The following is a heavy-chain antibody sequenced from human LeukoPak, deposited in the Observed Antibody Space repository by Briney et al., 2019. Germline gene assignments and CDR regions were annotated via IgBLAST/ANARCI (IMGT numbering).Heavy chain of an antibody. Sequence: GGSLRLSCAASGFMFRNYWMSWVRQAPGKGLEWVANIKQDGSENHYVDPVKGRFTISRDNAKNSLYLKMNSLSAEDTAVYYCAREGPVVIPTTPSSAYYYYMDVWGKGTTVTVSS. J-gene: IGHJ6*03. D-gene: IGHD2-2*01. V-gene: IGHV3-7*01. CDR2: IKQDGSEN. CDR1: GFMFRNYW. CDR3: AREGPVVIPTTPSSAYYYYMDV.